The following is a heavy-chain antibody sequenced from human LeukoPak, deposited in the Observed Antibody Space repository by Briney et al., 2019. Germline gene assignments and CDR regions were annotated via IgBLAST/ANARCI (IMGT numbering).Heavy chain of an antibody. V-gene: IGHV4-61*01. J-gene: IGHJ4*02. CDR2: SYYSGAT. CDR1: GDPISTNNNYK. D-gene: IGHD1-26*01. Sequence: PSETLSLTCTVSGDPISTNNNYKWSWIRQTPGKGLEWIGYSYYSGATNYNPTLKSRITISVDTSKNQFSLKLSFVTAADTALYCCAREYSAFDYWGQGTLVTVSS. CDR3: AREYSAFDY.